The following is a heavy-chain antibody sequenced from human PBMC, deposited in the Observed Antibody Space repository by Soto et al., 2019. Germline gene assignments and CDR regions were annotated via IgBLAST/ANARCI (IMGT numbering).Heavy chain of an antibody. J-gene: IGHJ6*02. CDR2: IRGFSPYT. D-gene: IGHD3-10*01. CDR1: GFTFRTYT. Sequence: GGSLRLSCISSGFTFRTYTMDWVRQAPGKGLEWVSGIRGFSPYTFYAESVKGRFTISRDNAKNSLYLQMDSLRAEDTAVYYCARDRGYDAHDYYYNAMDVWGQGTTVTVSS. V-gene: IGHV3-21*01. CDR3: ARDRGYDAHDYYYNAMDV.